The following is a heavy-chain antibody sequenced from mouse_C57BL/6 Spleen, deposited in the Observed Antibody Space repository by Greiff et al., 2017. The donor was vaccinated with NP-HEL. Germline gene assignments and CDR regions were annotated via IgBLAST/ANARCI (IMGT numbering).Heavy chain of an antibody. CDR1: GYTFTSYW. CDR2: IDPSDSET. J-gene: IGHJ2*01. CDR3: ARGKGGYDGYSFDY. D-gene: IGHD2-3*01. V-gene: IGHV1-52*01. Sequence: QVQLQQPGAELVRPGSSVKLSCKASGYTFTSYWMHWVKQRPIQGLEWIGNIDPSDSETHYNQKFKDKATLTVDKSSSTAYMQLSSLTSEDSAVYYCARGKGGYDGYSFDYWGQGTTLTVSS.